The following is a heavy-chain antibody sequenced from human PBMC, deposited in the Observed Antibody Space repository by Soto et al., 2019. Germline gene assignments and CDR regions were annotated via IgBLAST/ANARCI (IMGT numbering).Heavy chain of an antibody. Sequence: QLQLQESGPGLVKPSETLSLTCTVSGGSISSSSYYWGWIRQPPGKGLEWIGSIYYSGSTYHNPPLKSRVTISNATSKTQFSLKLSSVTAADTAVFYCAVGSSGFYYIYWSQGIQVTVSS. J-gene: IGHJ4*02. CDR1: GGSISSSSYY. CDR3: AVGSSGFYYIY. V-gene: IGHV4-39*01. CDR2: IYYSGST. D-gene: IGHD1-26*01.